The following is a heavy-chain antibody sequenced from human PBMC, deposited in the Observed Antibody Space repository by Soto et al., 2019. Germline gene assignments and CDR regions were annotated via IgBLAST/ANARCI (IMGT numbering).Heavy chain of an antibody. CDR2: INHSGST. CDR1: GGSFSGYY. CDR3: ALYSSSSYFDY. Sequence: QVQLQQWGAGLLKPSETLSLTCAVYGGSFSGYYWSWIRQPPGKGLEWIGEINHSGSTNYNPSLKSRVTISVDTSKNQFSLKLSSVTAADTAVYYCALYSSSSYFDYWGQGTLVTVSS. J-gene: IGHJ4*02. D-gene: IGHD6-6*01. V-gene: IGHV4-34*01.